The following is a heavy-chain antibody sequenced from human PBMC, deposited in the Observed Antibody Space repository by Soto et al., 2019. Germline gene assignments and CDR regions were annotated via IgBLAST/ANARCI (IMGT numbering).Heavy chain of an antibody. CDR1: GFTFSNYA. D-gene: IGHD3-22*01. CDR2: ISDDGSNK. Sequence: QVHLVESGGGVVQPGRSLRLSCAVSGFTFSNYAMHWVRQAPGKGLEWVAVISDDGSNKYYADSVMGRFTISRDNSKNRLYLQMNSLRVEDTAVYYCARGLVVVVSRDWFDPWGQRTLVTVSS. CDR3: ARGLVVVVSRDWFDP. V-gene: IGHV3-30*03. J-gene: IGHJ5*02.